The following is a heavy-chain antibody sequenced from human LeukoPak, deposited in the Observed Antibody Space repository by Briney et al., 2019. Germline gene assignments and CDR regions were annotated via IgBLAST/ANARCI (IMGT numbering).Heavy chain of an antibody. Sequence: ASVKVSCKASGYTFTGYYMHWVRQAPGQGLEWMGWINPNSGGTNYAQKFQGRVTMTRDTSISIAYMELSRLRSDDTAVYYCARDILTGTTSGSDYWGQGTLVTVSS. J-gene: IGHJ4*02. D-gene: IGHD1-20*01. CDR3: ARDILTGTTSGSDY. CDR1: GYTFTGYY. CDR2: INPNSGGT. V-gene: IGHV1-2*02.